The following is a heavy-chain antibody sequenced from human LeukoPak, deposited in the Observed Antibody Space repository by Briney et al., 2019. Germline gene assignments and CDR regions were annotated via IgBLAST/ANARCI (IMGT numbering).Heavy chain of an antibody. J-gene: IGHJ4*02. CDR1: GGSISSSSYY. CDR2: IYYSGST. Sequence: SETLSLTCTVSGGSISSSSYYWGWIRQPPGKGLEWIGSIYYSGSTYYNPSLKSRVTISVDTSKNQFSLKLSSVTAADTAVYYCARVPKWELRSTLFDYWGQGTLVTVSS. CDR3: ARVPKWELRSTLFDY. V-gene: IGHV4-39*01. D-gene: IGHD1-26*01.